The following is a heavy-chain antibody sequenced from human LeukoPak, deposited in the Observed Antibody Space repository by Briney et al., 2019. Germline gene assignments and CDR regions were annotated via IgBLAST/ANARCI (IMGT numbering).Heavy chain of an antibody. CDR2: IKSKTHGGTT. D-gene: IGHD3-16*01. J-gene: IGHJ4*02. V-gene: IGHV3-15*01. Sequence: KPGGSLRLSCAVSGFTFSDAWMSWVRQAPGKGLEWVGRIKSKTHGGTTDYAAPVKGRFTISRDDSKNTLYLQMNSLKTEDTAVYYCTDPTSRSSADYWGQGTLVTVSS. CDR3: TDPTSRSSADY. CDR1: GFTFSDAW.